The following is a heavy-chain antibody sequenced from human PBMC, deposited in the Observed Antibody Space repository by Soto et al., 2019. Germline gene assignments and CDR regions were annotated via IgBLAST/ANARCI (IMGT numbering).Heavy chain of an antibody. D-gene: IGHD6-13*01. CDR3: AGRHSSSWYYFDY. CDR2: INHSGST. CDR1: GGSFSGYY. J-gene: IGHJ4*02. V-gene: IGHV4-34*01. Sequence: SETLSLTCAVYGGSFSGYYWSWIRQPPGKGLEWIGEINHSGSTNYNPSLKSRVTISVDTSKNQFSLKLSSVTAADTAVYYCAGRHSSSWYYFDYWGQGTLVTVSS.